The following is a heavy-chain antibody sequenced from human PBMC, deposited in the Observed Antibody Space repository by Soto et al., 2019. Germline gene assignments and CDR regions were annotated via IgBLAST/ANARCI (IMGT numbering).Heavy chain of an antibody. CDR1: GYAFISYG. Sequence: RASVKVSCKASGYAFISYGITWVRQAPGQGLEWMGWISAYNGNTNYPEKLQGRVTLTTDTSTRIAYMELRSLRSDDTAVYYCARVVAARPNWFDPWGQGTLVTVSS. V-gene: IGHV1-18*01. D-gene: IGHD2-15*01. CDR2: ISAYNGNT. J-gene: IGHJ5*02. CDR3: ARVVAARPNWFDP.